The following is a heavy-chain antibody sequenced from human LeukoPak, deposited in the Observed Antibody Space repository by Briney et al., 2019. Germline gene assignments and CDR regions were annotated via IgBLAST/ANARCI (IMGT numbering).Heavy chain of an antibody. D-gene: IGHD1-1*01. CDR2: INHSGST. Sequence: SETLSLTCAVYGGSFSGYYWSWIRQPPGKGLEWIGEINHSGSTNYNPSLKSRVTISVDRSKNQFSLKLSSVTAADTAVYYCARATTGTTRAFDIWGQGTMVTVSS. J-gene: IGHJ3*02. CDR1: GGSFSGYY. V-gene: IGHV4-34*01. CDR3: ARATTGTTRAFDI.